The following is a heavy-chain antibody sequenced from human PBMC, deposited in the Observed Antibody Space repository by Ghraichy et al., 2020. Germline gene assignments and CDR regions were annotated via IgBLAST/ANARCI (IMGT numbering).Heavy chain of an antibody. D-gene: IGHD3-22*01. V-gene: IGHV4-39*01. Sequence: SETLSLTCTVSGGSISSSSYYWGWIRQPPGKGLEWIGSIYYSGSTYYNPSLKSRVTISVDTSKNQFSLKLSSVTAADTAVYYCNRGSVNYYDSPQAFDYWGQGTLVTVSS. CDR2: IYYSGST. CDR1: GGSISSSSYY. J-gene: IGHJ4*02. CDR3: NRGSVNYYDSPQAFDY.